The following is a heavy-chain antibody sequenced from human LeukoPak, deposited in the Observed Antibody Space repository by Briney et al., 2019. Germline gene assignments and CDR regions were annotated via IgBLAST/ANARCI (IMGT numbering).Heavy chain of an antibody. J-gene: IGHJ5*02. CDR1: GYTFSSYG. CDR3: ARQQLVPNWFDP. V-gene: IGHV1-18*01. D-gene: IGHD6-13*01. Sequence: ASVKVSCKASGYTFSSYGISWVRQAPGQGLEWMGWIRSNDGHTKYAQKFQGRVTMTMDTFTTTFYMELGSLTSDDTAMYYCARQQLVPNWFDPWGQGTLVTVSS. CDR2: IRSNDGHT.